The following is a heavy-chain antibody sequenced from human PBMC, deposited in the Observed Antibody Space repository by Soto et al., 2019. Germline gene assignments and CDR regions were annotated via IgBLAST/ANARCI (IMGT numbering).Heavy chain of an antibody. V-gene: IGHV3-53*01. CDR2: IYSGGST. CDR1: GFTVSSNY. D-gene: IGHD1-26*01. J-gene: IGHJ6*02. CDR3: ARVGAVGAIHAEYYYYYGMDV. Sequence: GGSLRLSCAASGFTVSSNYMSWVRQAPGKGLEWVSVIYSGGSTYYADSVKGRFTISRDNSKNTLYLQMNSLRAEDTAVYYCARVGAVGAIHAEYYYYYGMDVWGQGTTVTVSS.